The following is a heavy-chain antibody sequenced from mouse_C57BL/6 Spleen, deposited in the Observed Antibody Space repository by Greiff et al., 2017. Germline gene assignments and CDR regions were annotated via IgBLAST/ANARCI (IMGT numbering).Heavy chain of an antibody. CDR3: ARGATVVAHFDY. D-gene: IGHD1-1*01. CDR1: GYAFSSYW. V-gene: IGHV1-80*01. CDR2: IYPGDGDT. J-gene: IGHJ2*01. Sequence: VMLVESGAELVKPGASVKISCKASGYAFSSYWMNWVKQRPGKGLEWIGQIYPGDGDTNYNGKFKGKATLTADKSSSTAYMQHSSLTSEDSAVYFCARGATVVAHFDYWGQGTTLTVSS.